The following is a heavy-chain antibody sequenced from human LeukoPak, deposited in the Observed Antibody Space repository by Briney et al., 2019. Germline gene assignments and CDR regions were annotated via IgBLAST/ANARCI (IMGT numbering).Heavy chain of an antibody. J-gene: IGHJ6*02. V-gene: IGHV3-48*03. CDR1: GFTFSTYA. D-gene: IGHD3-10*01. Sequence: GALRLSCAASGFTFSTYAMNWVRQAPGKGLEWVSYITNNGSTIYYADSVKGRFTISRDKAKNSLYLQMNSLRAEDTAIYYCAKSSVPAYYYHGMDVWGQGTTVTVSS. CDR3: AKSSVPAYYYHGMDV. CDR2: ITNNGSTI.